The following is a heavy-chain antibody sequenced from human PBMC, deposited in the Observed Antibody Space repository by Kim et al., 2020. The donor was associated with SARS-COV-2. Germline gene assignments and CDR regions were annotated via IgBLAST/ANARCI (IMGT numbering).Heavy chain of an antibody. D-gene: IGHD2-2*01. J-gene: IGHJ3*02. CDR2: ISSSSSYK. CDR1: GFTFSSYS. CDR3: ASGTRILVVRSAPGAFD. Sequence: GGSLRPSCAASGFTFSSYSMNWVRQAPGKGLEWISSISSSSSYKYYADSVKGRFTISRDNSKNSLYLQMNSLRAEDTAVYYCASGTRILVVRSAPGAFD. V-gene: IGHV3-21*01.